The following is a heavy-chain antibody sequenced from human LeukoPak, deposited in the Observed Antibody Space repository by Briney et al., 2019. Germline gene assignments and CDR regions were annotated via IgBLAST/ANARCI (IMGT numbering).Heavy chain of an antibody. Sequence: AGGSLRLSCAASGFTFSSYWMSWVRQAPGKGLEWVANIKQDGSEKYYVDSVKGRFTISRDNAKNSLYLQMNSLRAEDTAVYYCARGGYYDSSGYYSSGAFDIWGQGTMVTVSS. CDR3: ARGGYYDSSGYYSSGAFDI. CDR1: GFTFSSYW. V-gene: IGHV3-7*01. D-gene: IGHD3-22*01. J-gene: IGHJ3*02. CDR2: IKQDGSEK.